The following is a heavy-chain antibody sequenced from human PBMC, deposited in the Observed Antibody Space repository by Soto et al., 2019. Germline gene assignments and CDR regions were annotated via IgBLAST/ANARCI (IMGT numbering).Heavy chain of an antibody. D-gene: IGHD4-4*01. CDR1: GGTFSSYA. CDR3: ARVVMTTVPASYYYGMDV. J-gene: IGHJ6*02. Sequence: QVQLVQYGAEVKKPGSSVTVSCKASGGTFSSYAISWVRQAPGQGLEWMGRIIPFIGTANYAQKFQGRVTITADESTSTAYMALTSLRSEDTAVYYCARVVMTTVPASYYYGMDVWGQVTTVTVSS. V-gene: IGHV1-69*18. CDR2: IIPFIGTA.